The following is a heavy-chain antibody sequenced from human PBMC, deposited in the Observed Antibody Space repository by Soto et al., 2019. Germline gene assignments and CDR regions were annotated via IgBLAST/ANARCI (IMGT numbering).Heavy chain of an antibody. CDR3: AKGGDDCSGGTCHYYYYGMDV. CDR1: GFTFSNFA. J-gene: IGHJ6*02. CDR2: ISGSGGNT. V-gene: IGHV3-23*01. D-gene: IGHD2-15*01. Sequence: EVQLLESGGGLVQPGGSLRPSCAASGFTFSNFAVSWVRQSPGKGLEWGSGISGSGGNTYYADSVKARFTISRDNSKNTLSLQMNSLRAEDTAVSYCAKGGDDCSGGTCHYYYYGMDVWGQGTTVTVSS.